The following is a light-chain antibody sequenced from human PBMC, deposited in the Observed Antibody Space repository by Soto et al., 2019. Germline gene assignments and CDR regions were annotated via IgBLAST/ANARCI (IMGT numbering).Light chain of an antibody. CDR2: GAS. CDR3: QQYNNWPPLYT. CDR1: QSVSSN. Sequence: EIVMTQSPATLSVSPGERATLSCRASQSVSSNLAWYQQKPSQALRLLIYGASTRATGIPARFSGSGSGTEFTLTISSLPAEDFAVYYCQQYNNWPPLYTFGQGTKLEIK. V-gene: IGKV3-15*01. J-gene: IGKJ2*01.